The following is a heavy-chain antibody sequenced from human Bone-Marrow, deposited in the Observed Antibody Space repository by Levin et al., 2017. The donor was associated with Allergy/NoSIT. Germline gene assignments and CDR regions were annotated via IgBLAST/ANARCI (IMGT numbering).Heavy chain of an antibody. V-gene: IGHV3-9*01. CDR2: ISWNSGSL. D-gene: IGHD3-22*01. CDR3: TKDSPYYYDSIDNWFDP. J-gene: IGHJ5*02. Sequence: LSLTCAASGFTFGDYAMHWVRQVPGKGLEWVSGISWNSGSLGYAESVKGRLTISRDNAKNSLYLQMSSLRPEDTALYFCTKDSPYYYDSIDNWFDPWGQGTLVTVSS. CDR1: GFTFGDYA.